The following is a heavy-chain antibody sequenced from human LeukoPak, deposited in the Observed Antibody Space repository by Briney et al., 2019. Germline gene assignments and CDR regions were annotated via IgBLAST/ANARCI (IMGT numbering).Heavy chain of an antibody. CDR1: GGSISSYY. J-gene: IGHJ4*02. CDR3: ARGVEFCSSTSCYSKFDY. CDR2: ISYSGST. V-gene: IGHV4-59*01. Sequence: PSETLSLTCTVSGGSISSYYWSWIRQPSGKGLEWIGLISYSGSTNYNPSPKSRVSISINTSKNQFSLKLSSVTAADTARYYCARGVEFCSSTSCYSKFDYWGQGTLVTVSS. D-gene: IGHD2-2*01.